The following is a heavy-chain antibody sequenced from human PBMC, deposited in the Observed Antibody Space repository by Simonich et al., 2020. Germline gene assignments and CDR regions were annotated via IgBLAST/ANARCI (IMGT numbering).Heavy chain of an antibody. CDR3: ARNRLDY. CDR1: GFTFSSYW. V-gene: IGHV3-74*01. Sequence: EVQLVESGGGLVQPGGSLRLSCAASGFTFSSYWMHWVHQAPGKGLVWSQSINSNGSSTSYADSVKCRVTISRDSAKNTLYLQMNRLRAEDTAVYYCARNRLDYWGQGTLVTVSS. CDR2: INSNGSST. J-gene: IGHJ4*02.